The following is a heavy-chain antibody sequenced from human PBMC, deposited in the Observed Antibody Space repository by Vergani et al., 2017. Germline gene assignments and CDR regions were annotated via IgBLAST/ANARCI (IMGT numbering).Heavy chain of an antibody. CDR1: GFTFSSYG. J-gene: IGHJ4*02. Sequence: QVQLVESGGGVVQPGRSLRLSCAASGFTFSSYGMHWVRQAPGTGVEWVAVIWYDGSNKYYADSVKGRFTISRDTSKNTLYLKMNSLRAEDTAVYYCARGFKGEIVAPDDYWSQGTLVTVSS. V-gene: IGHV3-33*01. CDR3: ARGFKGEIVAPDDY. CDR2: IWYDGSNK. D-gene: IGHD5-12*01.